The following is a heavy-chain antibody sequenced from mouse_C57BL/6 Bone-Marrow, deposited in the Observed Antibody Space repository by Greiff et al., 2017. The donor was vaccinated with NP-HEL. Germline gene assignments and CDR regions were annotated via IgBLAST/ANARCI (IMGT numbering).Heavy chain of an antibody. CDR1: GYTFTSYW. CDR3: ARWGTGFAY. D-gene: IGHD3-3*01. Sequence: QVQLQQPGAELVKPGASVKMSCKASGYTFTSYWITWVKQRPGQGLEWIGDIYPGSGSTNYNEKFKSKATLTVDKSSSTAYMQLSSLTSEDSAVYYCARWGTGFAYWGQGTLVTVSA. CDR2: IYPGSGST. V-gene: IGHV1-55*01. J-gene: IGHJ3*01.